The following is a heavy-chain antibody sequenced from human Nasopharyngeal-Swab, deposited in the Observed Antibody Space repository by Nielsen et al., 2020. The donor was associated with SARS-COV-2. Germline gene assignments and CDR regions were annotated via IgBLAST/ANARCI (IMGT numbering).Heavy chain of an antibody. J-gene: IGHJ6*02. D-gene: IGHD2-2*01. V-gene: IGHV1-18*01. Sequence: ASVKVSCKASGYTFTSYGISWVRQAPGQGLEWMGWISAYNGNTNYAQKLQGRVTMTTDTSTRTAYMELRSLRSDDTAVYYCARGEIVVVPAASYYYYYGMDVWGQGTTVTVSS. CDR3: ARGEIVVVPAASYYYYYGMDV. CDR1: GYTFTSYG. CDR2: ISAYNGNT.